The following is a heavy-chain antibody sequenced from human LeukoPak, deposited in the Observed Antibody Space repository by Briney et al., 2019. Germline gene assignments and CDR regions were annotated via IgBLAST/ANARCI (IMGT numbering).Heavy chain of an antibody. CDR1: EYTFTGYY. CDR3: ATAYHGAYHSDY. CDR2: INPNTGGT. D-gene: IGHD3-16*01. V-gene: IGHV1-2*02. Sequence: ASVKVSCKTSEYTFTGYYIHWVRQAPGQGLEWMAWINPNTGGTNYAQKFQGRVTLTRDTSISTAYMELSSLRSDDTAMYYCATAYHGAYHSDYWGQGTLVTVSS. J-gene: IGHJ4*02.